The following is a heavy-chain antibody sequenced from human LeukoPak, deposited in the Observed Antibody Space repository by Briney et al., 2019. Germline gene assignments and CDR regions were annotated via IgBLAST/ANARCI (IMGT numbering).Heavy chain of an antibody. CDR3: ATYGDYRDFDY. D-gene: IGHD4-17*01. J-gene: IGHJ4*02. CDR2: IIPIFGTA. V-gene: IGHV1-69*13. Sequence: ASVKVSCKASEGTFSSYAISWVRQAPGQGLEWMGGIIPIFGTANYAQKFQGRVTITADESTSTAYMELSSLRSEDTAVYYCATYGDYRDFDYWGQGTLVTVSS. CDR1: EGTFSSYA.